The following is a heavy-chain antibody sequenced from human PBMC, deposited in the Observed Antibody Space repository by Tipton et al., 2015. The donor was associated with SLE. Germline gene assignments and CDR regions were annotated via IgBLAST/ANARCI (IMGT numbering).Heavy chain of an antibody. CDR3: ARLGTGIFDY. D-gene: IGHD1-1*01. V-gene: IGHV4-34*01. J-gene: IGHJ4*02. CDR1: GGSFSGYY. Sequence: TLSLTCAVYGGSFSGYYCSWIRQSPGKGLEWIGEINHSGSTNYNPSLKSRATISVDTSKNQFSLKLSSVTAADTAVYYCARLGTGIFDYWGQGTLVTVSS. CDR2: INHSGST.